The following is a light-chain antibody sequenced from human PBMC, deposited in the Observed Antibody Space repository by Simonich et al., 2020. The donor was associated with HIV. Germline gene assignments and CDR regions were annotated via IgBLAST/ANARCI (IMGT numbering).Light chain of an antibody. J-gene: IGKJ4*01. CDR3: QQYYSTPT. V-gene: IGKV1-NL1*01. Sequence: DIQMTQSPSSLSASVGDRVTHTCRASQDISNSLVWYQKKPGKAPKLLLYAASRLESGVPSRFSGSGSGTDYTLTISSLQPEDFAAYYCQQYYSTPTFGGGTKVEIK. CDR1: QDISNS. CDR2: AAS.